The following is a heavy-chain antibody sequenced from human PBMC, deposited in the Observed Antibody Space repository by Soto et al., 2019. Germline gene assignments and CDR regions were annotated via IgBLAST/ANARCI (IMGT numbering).Heavy chain of an antibody. J-gene: IGHJ3*01. CDR1: GASISSTGFY. Sequence: QVQLQESGPGLVKPSETLSLTATVSGASISSTGFYWSWIRQPPGKGLEWIGYIYSSGSTTYNSSRKHRVTIALVTSNHQVSLHLTSVTAADTAMYYCARATGSRSLDVWGHGTMVSVSS. CDR2: IYSSGST. V-gene: IGHV4-61*08. D-gene: IGHD3-9*01. CDR3: ARATGSRSLDV.